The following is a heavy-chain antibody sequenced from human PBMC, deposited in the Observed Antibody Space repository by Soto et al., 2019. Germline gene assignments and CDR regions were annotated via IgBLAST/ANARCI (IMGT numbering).Heavy chain of an antibody. CDR2: IYNSVNS. V-gene: IGHV4-30-4*01. CDR1: GGSVSNGFYS. D-gene: IGHD1-26*01. Sequence: QVQLQESGPGLVEPSQTLSLTCTVSGGSVSNGFYSWSWIRQSPGGGLEWIGHIYNSVNSYSNPSLQCRVIISIDTAKNQFSLKLSSVTVADTAVYYCAGGPSGDKVDSWGQGTLVTVSS. CDR3: AGGPSGDKVDS. J-gene: IGHJ4*02.